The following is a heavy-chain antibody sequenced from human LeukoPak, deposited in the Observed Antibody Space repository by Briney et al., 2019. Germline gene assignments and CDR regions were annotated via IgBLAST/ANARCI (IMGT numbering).Heavy chain of an antibody. Sequence: PSETLSHTCTVSGGSISSYYWSWIRQPPGKGLEWIGYIYYSGSTNYNPSLKSQVTISVDTSKNQFSLKLSSVTAADTAVYYCARLYYDTLTGYYALDYWGQGTLVTVSS. CDR2: IYYSGST. V-gene: IGHV4-59*01. CDR3: ARLYYDTLTGYYALDY. D-gene: IGHD3-9*01. CDR1: GGSISSYY. J-gene: IGHJ4*02.